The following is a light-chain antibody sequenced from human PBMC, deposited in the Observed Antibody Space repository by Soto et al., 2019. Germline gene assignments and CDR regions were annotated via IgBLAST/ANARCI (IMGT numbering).Light chain of an antibody. CDR1: QSVSSN. V-gene: IGKV3D-15*01. CDR3: QQLNKYPST. Sequence: EIVMSQSPATLSVSPGERATLSCRASQSVSSNLAWYQQKPGQAPRLLIYGASSRATGIPDRFSGSGSGTDFTLTISSLQPEDFATYYCQQLNKYPSTFGGGTKVDIK. J-gene: IGKJ4*01. CDR2: GAS.